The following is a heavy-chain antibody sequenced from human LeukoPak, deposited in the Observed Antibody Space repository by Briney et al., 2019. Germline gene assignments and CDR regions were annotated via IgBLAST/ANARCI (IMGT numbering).Heavy chain of an antibody. CDR3: ARDFFSSSWYRGTNWFDP. V-gene: IGHV1-2*02. D-gene: IGHD6-13*01. Sequence: GASVTVSCTASGYTFTAYYLHWVRQAPGQGLEWLGWINANSGGTNYAQKFQGRVTMTRDTSISTAYMEPSRLRSDDTAVYYCARDFFSSSWYRGTNWFDPWGQGTLVTVSS. J-gene: IGHJ5*02. CDR1: GYTFTAYY. CDR2: INANSGGT.